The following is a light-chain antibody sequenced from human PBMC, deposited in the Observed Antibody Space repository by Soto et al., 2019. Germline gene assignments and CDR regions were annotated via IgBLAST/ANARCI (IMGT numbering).Light chain of an antibody. CDR2: DTS. CDR1: QSVSSY. CDR3: QQRSNWPWT. Sequence: EIALTQSPATLSLSPGERATLSCRASQSVSSYLAWYQQKPGQAPRLLIYDTSNRATGIPARFSGSGSGTDFTLTISNLEPEDFAVYYCQQRSNWPWTFGGGTKVEIK. J-gene: IGKJ4*01. V-gene: IGKV3-11*01.